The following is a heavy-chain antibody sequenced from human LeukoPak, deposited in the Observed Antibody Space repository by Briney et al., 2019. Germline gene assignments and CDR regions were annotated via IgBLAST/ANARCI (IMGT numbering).Heavy chain of an antibody. Sequence: PSETLSLTCAVYGGSFSGYYWSWIRQPPGKGLEWSGEINHSGSTNHNPSLKSRVTISVDTSKNQFSLKLSSVTAADTAVYSCARSRPYYDYVWGSYRRNVFDIWGQGTMVTVPS. J-gene: IGHJ3*02. D-gene: IGHD3-16*02. CDR2: INHSGST. CDR1: GGSFSGYY. V-gene: IGHV4-34*01. CDR3: ARSRPYYDYVWGSYRRNVFDI.